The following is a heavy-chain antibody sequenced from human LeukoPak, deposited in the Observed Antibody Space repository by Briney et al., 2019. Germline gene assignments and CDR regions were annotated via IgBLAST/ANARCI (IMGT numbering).Heavy chain of an antibody. CDR1: GGSISSSSYY. CDR3: ARQFDY. Sequence: PSETLSLTCTVSGGSISSSSYYWGWIRQPPGKGLEWIGSIYHSGSSYYNPSLKSRVTISVDTSKNQFSLRLISVTAADTAVYYCARQFDYWGQGTLVTVSS. CDR2: IYHSGSS. V-gene: IGHV4-39*07. J-gene: IGHJ4*02.